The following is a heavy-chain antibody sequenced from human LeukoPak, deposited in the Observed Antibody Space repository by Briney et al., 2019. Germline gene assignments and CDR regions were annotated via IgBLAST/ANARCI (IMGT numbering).Heavy chain of an antibody. D-gene: IGHD3-22*01. CDR3: ARGPITMIDVGADWFDP. CDR2: IIPLFGIA. CDR1: GRIFSSYA. Sequence: APVKVSCKPSGRIFSSYAISWLRQAPGLGLEWMGRIIPLFGIANYAQKFQGRVTITADKPTSTAYTELSSLSSEDPAVYYCARGPITMIDVGADWFDPWGQGTLVTVSS. V-gene: IGHV1-69*04. J-gene: IGHJ5*02.